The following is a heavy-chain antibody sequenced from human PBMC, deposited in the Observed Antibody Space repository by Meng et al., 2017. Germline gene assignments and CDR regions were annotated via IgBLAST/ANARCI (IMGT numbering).Heavy chain of an antibody. V-gene: IGHV1-69*01. CDR1: GGTFSSYA. Sequence: QVQSVQAGAEVKKPGSSVKVSCEASGGTFSSYAISWVRQAPGQGLEWMGGIIPIFGTANYAQKFQGRVTITADESTSTAYMELSSPRSEDTAVYYCARVLRDGYNLGYWGQGTLVTVSS. CDR2: IIPIFGTA. J-gene: IGHJ4*02. CDR3: ARVLRDGYNLGY. D-gene: IGHD5-24*01.